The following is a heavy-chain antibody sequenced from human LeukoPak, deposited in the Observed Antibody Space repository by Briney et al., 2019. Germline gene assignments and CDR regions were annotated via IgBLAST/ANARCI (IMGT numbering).Heavy chain of an antibody. CDR2: ISYDGSNK. Sequence: GGSLRLSCAASGFTFSSYAMHWVRQAPGKGLEWVAVISYDGSNKYYANSVKGRFTISRDNSKNTLYLQMNSLRAEDTAVYYCARDQYSYGYGGGIDYWGQGTLVTVSS. D-gene: IGHD5-18*01. CDR1: GFTFSSYA. J-gene: IGHJ4*02. V-gene: IGHV3-30*04. CDR3: ARDQYSYGYGGGIDY.